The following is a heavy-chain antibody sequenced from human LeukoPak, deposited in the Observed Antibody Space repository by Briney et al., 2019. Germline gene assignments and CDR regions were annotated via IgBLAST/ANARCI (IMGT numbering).Heavy chain of an antibody. CDR2: ISSSGSTI. V-gene: IGHV3-48*03. J-gene: IGHJ4*02. CDR1: GFTFSSYE. D-gene: IGHD4-17*01. CDR3: ARTHDYGDYVFDY. Sequence: GGSLRLSCAASGFTFSSYEMNWVRQAPGKGLEWVSYISSSGSTINNADSVKGRFPISRDNAKNSQYLQRNSLRAEDTAVYYCARTHDYGDYVFDYWGQGTLVTVSS.